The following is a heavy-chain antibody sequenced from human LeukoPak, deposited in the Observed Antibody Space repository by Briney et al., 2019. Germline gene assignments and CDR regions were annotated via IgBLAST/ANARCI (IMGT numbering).Heavy chain of an antibody. J-gene: IGHJ4*02. V-gene: IGHV3-11*06. CDR3: ARALGGECFDY. CDR2: ISSSSSYT. CDR1: GFSFSSYA. Sequence: GGSLRLSCAASGFSFSSYAMSWIRQAPGKGLEWVSYISSSSSYTNYADSVKGRFTISRDNAKNSLYLQMNSLRAEDTAVYYCARALGGECFDYWGQGTLVTVSS. D-gene: IGHD2-21*01.